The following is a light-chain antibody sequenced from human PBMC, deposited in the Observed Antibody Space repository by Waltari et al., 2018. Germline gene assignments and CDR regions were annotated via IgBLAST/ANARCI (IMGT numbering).Light chain of an antibody. CDR1: RSVRGT. CDR2: GAS. CDR3: QHYVSLPAT. V-gene: IGKV3-20*01. J-gene: IGKJ1*01. Sequence: AGRSVRGTLAWYEKKPWQAPRSLIYGASRRATGSPDRVSGSGSGTDFRLTIRRLEPDGCAVYFCQHYVSLPATFGQGTKVEIK.